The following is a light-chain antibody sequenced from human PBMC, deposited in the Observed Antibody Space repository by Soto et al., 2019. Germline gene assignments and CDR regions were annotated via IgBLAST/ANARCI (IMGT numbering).Light chain of an antibody. V-gene: IGKV1-5*03. CDR2: KAS. J-gene: IGKJ1*01. Sequence: DIQMTQSPSTLSASVGDRVTITCRASQSISNWLAWYQQKPGKAPKVLIYKASTLESGVTSRFSGRRSGTEFTLTISSLQPDDFATYYCQQYNTSSWTFGQGTKVE. CDR1: QSISNW. CDR3: QQYNTSSWT.